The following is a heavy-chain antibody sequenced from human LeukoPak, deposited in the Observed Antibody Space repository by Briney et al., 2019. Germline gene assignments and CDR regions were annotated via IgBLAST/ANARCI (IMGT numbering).Heavy chain of an antibody. Sequence: GGSLRLSCEASGFIFSDYYMSWIRQAPGKGLEWVSSITSGGDYIYYADSVKGRFTTSRDNAKNSLSLQLNSLRVEDTAVYYCARGHYDVLAASYKWTPDYWGQGTLVTVSS. V-gene: IGHV3-11*04. D-gene: IGHD3-9*01. CDR2: ITSGGDYI. J-gene: IGHJ4*02. CDR1: GFIFSDYY. CDR3: ARGHYDVLAASYKWTPDY.